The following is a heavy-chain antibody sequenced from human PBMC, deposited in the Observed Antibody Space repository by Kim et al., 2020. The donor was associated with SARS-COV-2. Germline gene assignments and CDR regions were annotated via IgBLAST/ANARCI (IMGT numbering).Heavy chain of an antibody. CDR1: GGSIRVSNW. V-gene: IGHV4-4*02. D-gene: IGHD6-13*01. CDR3: ARFGGAYAAGPTPSSD. J-gene: IGHJ4*02. CDR2: IYHSGST. Sequence: SETLSLTCAVSGGSIRVSNWWSWVRQPPGKGLEWIGEIYHSGSTNYNPSLKSRVTISVDKSKNQFSLKLSSVTAADTAVYYCARFGGAYAAGPTPSSDWGQGTLVTVSS.